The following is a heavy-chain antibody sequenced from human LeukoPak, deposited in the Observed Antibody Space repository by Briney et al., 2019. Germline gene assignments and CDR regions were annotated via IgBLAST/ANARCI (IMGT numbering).Heavy chain of an antibody. CDR1: GLTFSSYA. D-gene: IGHD3-22*01. CDR2: ISGSGGST. CDR3: ATGGEYYYDSSGYYPDY. J-gene: IGHJ4*02. V-gene: IGHV3-23*01. Sequence: GGSLRLSCAASGLTFSSYAMSWVRQAPGKGLEWVSAISGSGGSTYYADSVKGRVTISRDNSKNTLYLQMNSLRAEDTAVYYCATGGEYYYDSSGYYPDYWGQGTLVTVSS.